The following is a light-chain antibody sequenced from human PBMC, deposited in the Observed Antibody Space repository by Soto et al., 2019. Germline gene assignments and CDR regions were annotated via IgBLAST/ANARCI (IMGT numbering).Light chain of an antibody. J-gene: IGKJ3*01. CDR2: GTS. CDR3: QQYGGSAFT. CDR1: QSLSSNY. V-gene: IGKV3-20*01. Sequence: EIVLTQSPGTLSLSPGERATLSCRASQSLSSNYLAWYQQKPGQAPRLLISGTSNRATGIPDRFRGSGSGTDFTLTISRLEPDDFAVYYCQQYGGSAFTFGPGTKVDIK.